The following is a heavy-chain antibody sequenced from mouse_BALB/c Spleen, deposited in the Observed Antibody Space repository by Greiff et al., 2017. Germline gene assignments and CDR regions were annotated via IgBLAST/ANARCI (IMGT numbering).Heavy chain of an antibody. CDR2: INPYNDGT. J-gene: IGHJ4*01. D-gene: IGHD2-1*01. CDR3: ARTAFYGNYVAMDY. CDR1: GYTFTSYV. V-gene: IGHV1-14*01. Sequence: EVQLQQSGPELVKPGASVKMSCKASGYTFTSYVMHWVKQKPGQGLEWIGYINPYNDGTKYNEKFKGKATLTSDKSSSTAYMELSSLTSEDSAVYYCARTAFYGNYVAMDYWGQGTSVTVSS.